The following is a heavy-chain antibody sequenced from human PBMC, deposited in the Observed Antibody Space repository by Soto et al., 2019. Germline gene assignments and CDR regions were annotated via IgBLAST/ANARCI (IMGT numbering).Heavy chain of an antibody. CDR2: INAFNGNT. J-gene: IGHJ4*02. CDR1: GYTFSSHA. CDR3: ARDGARITVFGVVYYFYX. V-gene: IGHV1-3*01. D-gene: IGHD3-3*01. Sequence: ASVKVSCKASGYTFSSHAMHWVRQAPGQRLEWMGCINAFNGNTKYSHNFQGRVAITRDTSASTAYMELRSLRSEDTAVYYCARDGARITVFGVVYYFYXWGQGTLFTGSX.